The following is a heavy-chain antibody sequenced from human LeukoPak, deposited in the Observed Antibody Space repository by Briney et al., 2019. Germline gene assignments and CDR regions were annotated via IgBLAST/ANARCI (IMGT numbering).Heavy chain of an antibody. D-gene: IGHD3-3*01. CDR2: IYYSGST. CDR3: ARVGRLEAHDY. J-gene: IGHJ4*02. Sequence: PSETLSLTCTVSGGSISSYYWSWIRQPPGKGLEWIGYIYYSGSTNYNPSLKSRVTISVDTSKNQFSLKLSSVTAADTAVYYCARVGRLEAHDYWVQGTLVTVSS. CDR1: GGSISSYY. V-gene: IGHV4-59*01.